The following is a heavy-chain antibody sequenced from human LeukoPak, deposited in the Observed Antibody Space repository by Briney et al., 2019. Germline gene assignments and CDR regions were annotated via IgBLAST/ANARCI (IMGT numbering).Heavy chain of an antibody. CDR1: GGSFSGYY. CDR2: INHSGST. CDR3: ARVRVRGVNDY. Sequence: SENLSLTCAVYGGSFSGYYWSWIRQPPGKGLEWIGEINHSGSTNYNPSLKSRVTISVDTSKNQFSLKLSPVTAVDTAVYYCARVRVRGVNDYWGQGTLVTVSS. V-gene: IGHV4-34*01. J-gene: IGHJ4*02. D-gene: IGHD3-10*01.